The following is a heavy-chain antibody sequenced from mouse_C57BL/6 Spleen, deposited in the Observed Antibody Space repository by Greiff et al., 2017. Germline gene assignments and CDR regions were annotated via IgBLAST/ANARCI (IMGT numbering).Heavy chain of an antibody. D-gene: IGHD2-5*01. CDR3: ANDYSNRYYFDY. CDR2: INPYNGDT. Sequence: EVQLQQSGPELVKPGDSVKISCKASGYSFTGYFMNWVMQSHGKSLEWIGRINPYNGDTFYNQKFKGKATLTVDKSSSTAHMELRSLTSEDSAVYYCANDYSNRYYFDYWGHGTTLTVSS. CDR1: GYSFTGYF. J-gene: IGHJ2*01. V-gene: IGHV1-20*01.